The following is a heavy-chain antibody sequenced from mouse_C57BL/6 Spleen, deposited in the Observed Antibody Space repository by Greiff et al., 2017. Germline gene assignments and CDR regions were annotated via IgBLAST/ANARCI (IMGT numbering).Heavy chain of an antibody. CDR2: IYPSDSET. V-gene: IGHV1-61*01. Sequence: QVQLKQPGAELVRPGSSVKLSCKASGYTFTSYWMDWVKQRPGQGLEWIGNIYPSDSETHYNQKFKDKATFTVDKSSSTAYMQLSSLTSEDSAVYYCARGGYPELWGTGTTVTVSS. CDR1: GYTFTSYW. D-gene: IGHD2-2*01. CDR3: ARGGYPEL. J-gene: IGHJ1*03.